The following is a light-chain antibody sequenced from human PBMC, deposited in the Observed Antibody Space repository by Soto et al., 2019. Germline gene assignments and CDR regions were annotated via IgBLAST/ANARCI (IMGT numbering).Light chain of an antibody. J-gene: IGLJ3*02. CDR1: RSDVGGYKY. CDR2: EVS. CDR3: SSYTSRGTLGV. V-gene: IGLV2-14*01. Sequence: QSALTQPASVSGSPGQSITISCTGTRSDVGGYKYVSWYQQHPGKAPQLIIYEVSNRPSGVSDRFSGSKSGNTASLTISGLQAEDEADYYCSSYTSRGTLGVFVGGTKLTVL.